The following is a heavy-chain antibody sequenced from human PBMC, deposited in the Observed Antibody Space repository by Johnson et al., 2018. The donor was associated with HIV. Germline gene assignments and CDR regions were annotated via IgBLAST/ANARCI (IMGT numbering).Heavy chain of an antibody. J-gene: IGHJ3*01. CDR1: GFSVSNNY. CDR2: IKSKTDGGTT. CDR3: ATITRSYYFDSSVYLYDAFVL. V-gene: IGHV3-15*01. Sequence: EVQLVESGGGLVQPGGSLRLSCGASGFSVSNNYMNWVRQAPGKGLEWVGRIKSKTDGGTTDYGAPVKGRFTISRNDSENTLRLQMNSLKTEDTALYYCATITRSYYFDSSVYLYDAFVLWGQGTVVTVSS. D-gene: IGHD3-22*01.